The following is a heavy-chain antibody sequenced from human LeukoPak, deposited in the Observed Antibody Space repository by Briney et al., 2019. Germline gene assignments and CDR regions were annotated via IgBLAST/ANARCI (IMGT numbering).Heavy chain of an antibody. Sequence: GGSLRLSCAASGFTFSSYGMHWVRHAPGKGLEWVAFIRYDGSNKYYADSVKGRFTISRDNSKNTLYLQMNSLRAEDTAVYYCAKLYSSSSSVDYWGQGTLVTVSS. CDR1: GFTFSSYG. J-gene: IGHJ4*02. V-gene: IGHV3-30*02. D-gene: IGHD6-6*01. CDR3: AKLYSSSSSVDY. CDR2: IRYDGSNK.